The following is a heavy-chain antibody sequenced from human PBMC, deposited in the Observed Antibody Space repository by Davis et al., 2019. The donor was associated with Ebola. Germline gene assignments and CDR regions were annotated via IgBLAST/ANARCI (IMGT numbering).Heavy chain of an antibody. CDR2: INHSGST. Sequence: PGGSLRLSCTVSGGSISSYYWSWIRQPPGKGLEWIGEINHSGSTNYNPSLKSRVTISVDTSKNQFSLKLSSVTAADTAVYYCARPLARYCSSTSCYTSAFDIWGQGTMVTVSS. CDR3: ARPLARYCSSTSCYTSAFDI. CDR1: GGSISSYY. D-gene: IGHD2-2*02. J-gene: IGHJ3*02. V-gene: IGHV4-34*01.